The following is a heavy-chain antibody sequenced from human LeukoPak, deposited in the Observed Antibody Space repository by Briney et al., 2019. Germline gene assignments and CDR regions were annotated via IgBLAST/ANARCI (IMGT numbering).Heavy chain of an antibody. CDR3: ASSFSGSYYDYYFDY. J-gene: IGHJ4*02. D-gene: IGHD1-26*01. CDR2: IIPIFGTA. Sequence: SVKVSCKASGGTFSSYAISWVRQAPGQGLEWMGGIIPIFGTANYAQKFQGRVTITADESTSTAYMEQSSLRSEDTAVYYCASSFSGSYYDYYFDYWGQGTLVTVSS. V-gene: IGHV1-69*13. CDR1: GGTFSSYA.